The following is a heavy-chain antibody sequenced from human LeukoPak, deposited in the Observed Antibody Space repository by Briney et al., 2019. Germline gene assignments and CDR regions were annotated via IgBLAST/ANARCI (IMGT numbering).Heavy chain of an antibody. CDR1: GFTLSSYE. CDR2: ISSSGSTI. CDR3: ARSIAVAGSPSDY. V-gene: IGHV3-48*03. D-gene: IGHD6-19*01. Sequence: GGSLRLSCAASGFTLSSYEMNWVRQAPGKGLEWVSYISSSGSTIYYADSVKGRFTISRDNAKNSLYLQMNSLRAEDTAVYYCARSIAVAGSPSDYWGQGTLVTVSS. J-gene: IGHJ4*02.